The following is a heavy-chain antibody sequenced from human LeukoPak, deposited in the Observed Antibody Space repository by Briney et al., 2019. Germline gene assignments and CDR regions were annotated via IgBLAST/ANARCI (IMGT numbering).Heavy chain of an antibody. V-gene: IGHV3-53*01. D-gene: IGHD4-17*01. J-gene: IGHJ6*02. CDR2: IYSGGST. CDR1: GFTVSANY. Sequence: GGSLRLSCAASGFTVSANYMNWVRQAPGKGLEWVSVIYSGGSTYYADSVEGRFTISSDNSKNTLYLQMNKLRDEDTAVYYCARDTVTTFRFRDYYYYGMDVWGQGTTVTVSS. CDR3: ARDTVTTFRFRDYYYYGMDV.